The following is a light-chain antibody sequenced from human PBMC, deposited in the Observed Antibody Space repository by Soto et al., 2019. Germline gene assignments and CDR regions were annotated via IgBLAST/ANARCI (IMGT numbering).Light chain of an antibody. Sequence: EIVMTQSPVTLSVSPVERATLSCRASQSVSYNLAWYQHRPGQAPRLLIYGASTRATAIPARFTGSGSGTEFTLTISSLQSEDFEIYYCQQYKNWPRTFGQGTKVDIK. CDR2: GAS. CDR1: QSVSYN. J-gene: IGKJ1*01. CDR3: QQYKNWPRT. V-gene: IGKV3-15*01.